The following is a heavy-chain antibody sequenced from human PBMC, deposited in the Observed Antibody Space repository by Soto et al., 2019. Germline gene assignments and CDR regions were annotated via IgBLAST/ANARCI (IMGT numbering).Heavy chain of an antibody. CDR1: GYTFSSYA. J-gene: IGHJ6*02. CDR2: ISNSGGNT. CDR3: AKDQRGVSAAARMDV. D-gene: IGHD6-13*01. V-gene: IGHV3-23*01. Sequence: EVQLLESGGALVQPGGSLRLSCAASGYTFSSYAMTWVRQAPGKGLEWVSAISNSGGNTFHADSVKGRFIISRDNSKNTLYLQMNSLRAEDTAVYYCAKDQRGVSAAARMDVWGQGTTVTVSS.